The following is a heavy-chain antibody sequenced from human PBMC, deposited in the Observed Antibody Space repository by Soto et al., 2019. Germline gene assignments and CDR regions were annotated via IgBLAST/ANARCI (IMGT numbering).Heavy chain of an antibody. J-gene: IGHJ6*02. D-gene: IGHD3-22*01. CDR1: GGSLSSCSYY. Sequence: SETLSLTCTVSGGSLSSCSYYWGWIRQPPGKGLEWIGNVYYGGSTYYNPSLKSRVTISVETSKSQFSLKLSSVTAADTAVYYCAVGDYYHSSGYYFYYYTMDVWGQGTTVTVSS. CDR2: VYYGGST. CDR3: AVGDYYHSSGYYFYYYTMDV. V-gene: IGHV4-39*01.